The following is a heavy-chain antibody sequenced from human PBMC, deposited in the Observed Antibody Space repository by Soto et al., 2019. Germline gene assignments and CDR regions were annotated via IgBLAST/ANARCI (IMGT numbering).Heavy chain of an antibody. CDR2: IYYSGST. J-gene: IGHJ4*02. CDR3: ARWPQLEPRFDY. V-gene: IGHV4-31*03. D-gene: IGHD1-1*01. Sequence: QVQLQESGPGLVKPSQTLSLTCTVSGGSISCGGYYWSWIRQHPGKGLEWIGYIYYSGSTHYNPSLKSRVTRSVDTSKNQFSLKLSSVTAADTAVYYCARWPQLEPRFDYWGQGTLVTVSS. CDR1: GGSISCGGYY.